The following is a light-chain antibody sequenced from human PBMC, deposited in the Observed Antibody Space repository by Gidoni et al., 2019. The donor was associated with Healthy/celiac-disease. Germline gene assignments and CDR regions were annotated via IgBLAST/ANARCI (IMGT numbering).Light chain of an antibody. CDR1: QSISDY. J-gene: IGKJ1*01. CDR3: QQSYTIPWT. Sequence: IQMTQSQSSLSASVRDRVTITCRASQSISDYLNWYQQKPGKAPKLLISAAYSLRSGVPSRFSGGGSGTEFTLTISSRQPEEFATYFCQQSYTIPWTFGQXTRVEIK. CDR2: AAY. V-gene: IGKV1-39*01.